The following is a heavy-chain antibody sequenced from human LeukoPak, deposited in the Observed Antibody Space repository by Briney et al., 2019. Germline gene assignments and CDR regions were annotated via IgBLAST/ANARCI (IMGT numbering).Heavy chain of an antibody. Sequence: QSGGSLRLSCAASGFTFSSYGMHWVRQAPGKGLEWVAVIWYDGSNKYYADSVKGRFTISRDNSKNTLYLQMNSLRAEDTAVYYCARTRGYSDPDAFDIWGQGTMVTVSS. J-gene: IGHJ3*02. D-gene: IGHD5-18*01. CDR2: IWYDGSNK. CDR3: ARTRGYSDPDAFDI. CDR1: GFTFSSYG. V-gene: IGHV3-33*01.